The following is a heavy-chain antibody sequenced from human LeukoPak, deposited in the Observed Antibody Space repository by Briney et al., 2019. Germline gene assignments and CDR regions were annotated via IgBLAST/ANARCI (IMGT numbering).Heavy chain of an antibody. CDR2: IYTSGST. Sequence: PSETLSLTCTVSGGSISSYYWSWIRQPAGKGLEWIGRIYTSGSTNYSPSLKSRVTMSVDTSKNQFSLKLSSVTAADTAVYYCARDPKVVPAANPLYYYYYMDVWGKGTTVTVSS. V-gene: IGHV4-4*07. D-gene: IGHD2-2*01. CDR1: GGSISSYY. CDR3: ARDPKVVPAANPLYYYYYMDV. J-gene: IGHJ6*03.